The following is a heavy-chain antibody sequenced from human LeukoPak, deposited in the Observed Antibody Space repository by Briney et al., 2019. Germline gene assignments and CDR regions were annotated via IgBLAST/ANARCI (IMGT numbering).Heavy chain of an antibody. V-gene: IGHV3-7*01. D-gene: IGHD6-13*01. J-gene: IGHJ5*02. Sequence: PGGSLRLSCAASGFTFSSYGMHWVRQAPGKGLEWVANIKQDGSEKYYVDSVKGRFTISRDNAKNSLYLQMNSLRAEDTGVYYCANSHSSSWTPGSWGQGTLVSVSS. CDR1: GFTFSSYG. CDR2: IKQDGSEK. CDR3: ANSHSSSWTPGS.